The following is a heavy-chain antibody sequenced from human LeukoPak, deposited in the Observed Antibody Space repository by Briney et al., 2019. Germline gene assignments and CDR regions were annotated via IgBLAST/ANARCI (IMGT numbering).Heavy chain of an antibody. CDR2: FDPEDGET. J-gene: IGHJ4*02. V-gene: IGHV1-24*01. Sequence: ASVKVSCKASGYTFTGYYMHWVRQAPGKGLEWMGGFDPEDGETIYAQKFQGRVTMTEDTSTDTAYMELSSLRSEDTAVYYCATAKPRRDGYNYNFDYWGQGTLVTVSS. CDR3: ATAKPRRDGYNYNFDY. D-gene: IGHD5-24*01. CDR1: GYTFTGYY.